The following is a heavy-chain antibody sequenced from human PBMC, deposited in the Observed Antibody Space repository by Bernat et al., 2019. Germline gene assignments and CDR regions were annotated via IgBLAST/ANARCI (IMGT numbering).Heavy chain of an antibody. CDR3: ARSGDYLPRTNWFDP. J-gene: IGHJ5*02. V-gene: IGHV1-2*02. CDR2: INPNSGGI. CDR1: GYIFTGYY. Sequence: QVQVVQSGAEVKKPGASVKVSCKASGYIFTGYYMHWVRQAPGQGLEWMGWINPNSGGIKYAQKFQGRVTMRRETSISTAYLELGRLRSDDTAVYYCARSGDYLPRTNWFDPWGQGTLVTVSS. D-gene: IGHD2-21*02.